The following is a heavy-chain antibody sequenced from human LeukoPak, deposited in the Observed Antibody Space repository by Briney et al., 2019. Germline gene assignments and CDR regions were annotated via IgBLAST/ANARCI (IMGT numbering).Heavy chain of an antibody. J-gene: IGHJ4*02. CDR2: INPSDSET. D-gene: IGHD3-9*01. CDR1: GYSFTKYW. Sequence: GESLKISCKGSGYSFTKYWIGWVRQMPGKGLEWMGNINPSDSETRHSPSFQGQVTISVDKPISTAYLQWNSLKASDTAMYYCARLNDILTGPFDYWGQGTLVTVSS. V-gene: IGHV5-51*01. CDR3: ARLNDILTGPFDY.